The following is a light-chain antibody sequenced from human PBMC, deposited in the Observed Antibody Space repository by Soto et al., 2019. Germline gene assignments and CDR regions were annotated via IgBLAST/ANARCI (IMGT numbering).Light chain of an antibody. J-gene: IGKJ1*01. CDR1: QGISSY. Sequence: AIRMTQSPSSLSASTGDRVTITCRASQGISSYLAWYQQKPGKAPKLLIYAASTLQSGVPSRFSGSGSGTDFTLTISCLQSEDFATYYCQQYYSYHPKFGQATKVDI. CDR2: AAS. CDR3: QQYYSYHPK. V-gene: IGKV1-8*01.